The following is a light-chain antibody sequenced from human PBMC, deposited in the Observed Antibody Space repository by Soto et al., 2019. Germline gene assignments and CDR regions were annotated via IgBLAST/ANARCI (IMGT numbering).Light chain of an antibody. CDR3: TSYTSSSTYV. CDR1: SSDVGGYNY. V-gene: IGLV2-14*01. Sequence: QSVLTQPASVSGSPGQSITISCTGTSSDVGGYNYVSWYQQYPGKAPELMVYEVSNRPSGVSNRFSGSKSGNTASLTISGLQAEDEADYYCTSYTSSSTYVFGTGTKLTVL. CDR2: EVS. J-gene: IGLJ1*01.